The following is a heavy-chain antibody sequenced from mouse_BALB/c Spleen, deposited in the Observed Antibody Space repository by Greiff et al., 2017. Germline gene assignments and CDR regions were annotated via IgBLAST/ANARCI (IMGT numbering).Heavy chain of an antibody. J-gene: IGHJ4*01. Sequence: QVQLQQSGAELVRPGTSVTVSCKASGYAFTNYLIEWVKQRPGQGLEWIGVINPGSGGTNYNEKFKGKATLTADKSSSTAYMQLSSLTSDDSAVYFCARVYGNYGAMDYWGQGTSVTVSS. CDR1: GYAFTNYL. CDR2: INPGSGGT. D-gene: IGHD2-1*01. V-gene: IGHV1-54*01. CDR3: ARVYGNYGAMDY.